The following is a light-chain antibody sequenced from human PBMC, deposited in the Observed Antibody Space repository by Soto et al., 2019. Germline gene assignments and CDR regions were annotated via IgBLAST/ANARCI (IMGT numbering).Light chain of an antibody. Sequence: QSVLTQPRSVSGSPGQSVTISCTGTSSDVGGYNYVSWYQQHPGKAPKLMIYDVSKRPSGVPDRFSGSKSGNTASLTISGLRAEDEAGYYCCSYAGSYTYVFGTGTKVTVL. V-gene: IGLV2-11*01. CDR2: DVS. J-gene: IGLJ1*01. CDR3: CSYAGSYTYV. CDR1: SSDVGGYNY.